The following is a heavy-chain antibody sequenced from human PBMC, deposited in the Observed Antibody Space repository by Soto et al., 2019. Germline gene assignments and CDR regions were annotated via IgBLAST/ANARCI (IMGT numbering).Heavy chain of an antibody. Sequence: SETLSLTCTVSGGSISSSSYYWGWIRQPPGKGLEWIGSIYYSGSTYYNPSLKSRVTISVDTSKNQFSLKLSSVTAADTAVYYCATWYDILTEDYWGQGTLVTVSS. CDR2: IYYSGST. V-gene: IGHV4-39*01. J-gene: IGHJ4*02. CDR1: GGSISSSSYY. D-gene: IGHD3-9*01. CDR3: ATWYDILTEDY.